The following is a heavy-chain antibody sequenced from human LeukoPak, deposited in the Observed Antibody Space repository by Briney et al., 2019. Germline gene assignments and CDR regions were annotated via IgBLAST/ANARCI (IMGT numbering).Heavy chain of an antibody. D-gene: IGHD6-13*01. CDR2: IYTSGSP. Sequence: SETLSLTCTVSSGSISSYDWSWIRQPAGKGLEWIGRIYTSGSPNYNPSLKNRVAMSVDTSKNQFSLKLSSVTATDTAVYSCAGGWWQQLGHIHSWGQGTLGTVA. CDR1: SGSISSYD. J-gene: IGHJ4*02. CDR3: AGGWWQQLGHIHS. V-gene: IGHV4-4*07.